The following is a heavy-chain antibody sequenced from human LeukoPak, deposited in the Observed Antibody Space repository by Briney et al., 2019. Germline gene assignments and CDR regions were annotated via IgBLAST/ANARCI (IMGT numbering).Heavy chain of an antibody. D-gene: IGHD3-22*01. J-gene: IGHJ4*02. CDR1: GGSISSGDYY. V-gene: IGHV4-30-4*01. CDR2: IYYSGST. CDR3: ARALNPYDSSGYPTDYYFDY. Sequence: PSETLSLTCTVSGGSISSGDYYWSWIRQPPGKGLEWIGYIYYSGSTYYNPSLKSRVTISVDTSKNQFSLKLSSVTAADTAVYYCARALNPYDSSGYPTDYYFDYWGQGTLVTVSS.